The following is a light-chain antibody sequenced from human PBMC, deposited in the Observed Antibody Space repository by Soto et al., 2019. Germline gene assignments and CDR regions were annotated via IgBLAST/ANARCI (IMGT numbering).Light chain of an antibody. V-gene: IGLV3-21*02. CDR2: DDR. CDR1: DIGSKT. Sequence: SYELTQPPSVSVAPGQTAMITCGGNDIGSKTVHLYQQRPGQAPVLVVYDDRYRPSGIPERFSGSNSGSTATLTISRVEAGDEADYYCQVWDRNNNDVLFGGGTKVTVL. J-gene: IGLJ3*02. CDR3: QVWDRNNNDVL.